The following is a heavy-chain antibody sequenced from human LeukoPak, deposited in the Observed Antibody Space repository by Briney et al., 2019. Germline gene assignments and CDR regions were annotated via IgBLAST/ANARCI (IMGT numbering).Heavy chain of an antibody. CDR1: GYTFTSYD. V-gene: IGHV1-8*01. CDR2: MNPNSGNT. CDR3: ARPWGSGSPNYCGLDV. J-gene: IGHJ6*02. Sequence: ASVKVSCKASGYTFTSYDINWVRQATGQGLEWMGWMNPNSGNTGYAQKFQGRVTMTRNTSISTAYMELSSLRSDDTAVYYCARPWGSGSPNYCGLDVWGQGTPVTVSS. D-gene: IGHD3-10*01.